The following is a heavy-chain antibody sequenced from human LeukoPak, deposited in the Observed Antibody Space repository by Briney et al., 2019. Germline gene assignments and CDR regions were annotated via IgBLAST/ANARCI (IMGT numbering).Heavy chain of an antibody. CDR3: ARDFPDNALFDL. V-gene: IGHV3-21*01. Sequence: AGGSLRLSCAASGFTFSSYAMSWVRQAPGKGLEWVSSITSTSRTIFYADSVEGRFTISRDNAKNTVSLEMNSLRTEDAAIYYCARDFPDNALFDLWGQGTLVSVSS. CDR1: GFTFSSYA. D-gene: IGHD2-8*01. CDR2: ITSTSRTI. J-gene: IGHJ4*02.